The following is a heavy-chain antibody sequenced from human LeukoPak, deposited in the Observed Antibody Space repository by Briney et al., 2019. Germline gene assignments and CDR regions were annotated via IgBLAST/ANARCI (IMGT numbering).Heavy chain of an antibody. V-gene: IGHV3-21*01. Sequence: GGSLRLSCAASGIIFSSYSMNWVRQAPGKGLEWVSSISSSSSYIYYADSVKGRFTISRDNAKNSLYLQMNSLRAEDTAVYYCAVTYHDFWSGYSHWGQGTLVTVSS. D-gene: IGHD3-3*01. CDR3: AVTYHDFWSGYSH. J-gene: IGHJ4*02. CDR1: GIIFSSYS. CDR2: ISSSSSYI.